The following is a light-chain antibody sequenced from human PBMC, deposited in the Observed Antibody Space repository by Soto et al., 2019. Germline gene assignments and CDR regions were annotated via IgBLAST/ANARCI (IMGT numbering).Light chain of an antibody. Sequence: QSALTQPASVSGSPGQSITISCTGTSNDVGGYNYVSWYQQHPGKAPKLMIYDVINRLSGVSNRFSGSKSGNTASLTISGLQAEDEADYYCSSYTSSSTLVFGAGTKVTVL. V-gene: IGLV2-14*01. CDR3: SSYTSSSTLV. J-gene: IGLJ1*01. CDR1: SNDVGGYNY. CDR2: DVI.